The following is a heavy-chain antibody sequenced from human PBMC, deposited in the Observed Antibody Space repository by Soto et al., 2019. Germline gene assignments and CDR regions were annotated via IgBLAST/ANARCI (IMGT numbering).Heavy chain of an antibody. CDR2: IIPIFGTA. D-gene: IGHD2-2*01. V-gene: IGHV1-69*13. CDR1: GGTFSSYA. CDR3: ARDVSDIVVVPAASMTGLDP. Sequence: SVKVSCKASGGTFSSYAISWVRQAPGQGLEWMGGIIPIFGTANYAQKFQGRVTITADESTSTAYMELSSLRSEDTAVYYCARDVSDIVVVPAASMTGLDPWGQGTPVTVSS. J-gene: IGHJ5*02.